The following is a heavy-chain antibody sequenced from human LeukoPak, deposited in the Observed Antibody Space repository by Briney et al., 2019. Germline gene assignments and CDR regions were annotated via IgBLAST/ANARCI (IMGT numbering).Heavy chain of an antibody. J-gene: IGHJ4*02. CDR1: GFTVSSNY. CDR2: IYSGGST. Sequence: GGSLRLSCAASGFTVSSNYMSWVRRAPGKGLEWVSVIYSGGSTYYADSVKGRFTISRDNSKNTLYLQMNSLRAEDTAVYYCARVYYDSSGYIDYWGQGTLVTVSS. V-gene: IGHV3-66*01. CDR3: ARVYYDSSGYIDY. D-gene: IGHD3-22*01.